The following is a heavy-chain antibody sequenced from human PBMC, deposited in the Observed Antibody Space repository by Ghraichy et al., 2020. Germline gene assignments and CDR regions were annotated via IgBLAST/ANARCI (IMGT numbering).Heavy chain of an antibody. V-gene: IGHV4-30-2*01. Sequence: SETLSLTCAVSGDSIGSRAYSWNWIRQQPGKGLEWIGYISHGGDTSYNPSLKSRVTVSVDRSKNQFSLRLSSVTAADTAVYYCARGHGGTFDQWGQGTLVTVSS. CDR1: GDSIGSRAYS. D-gene: IGHD4-23*01. CDR3: ARGHGGTFDQ. CDR2: ISHGGDT. J-gene: IGHJ4*02.